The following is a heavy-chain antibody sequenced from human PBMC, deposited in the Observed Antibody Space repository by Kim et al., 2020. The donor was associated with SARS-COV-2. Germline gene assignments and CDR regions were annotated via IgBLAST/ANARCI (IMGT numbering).Heavy chain of an antibody. CDR1: GFTFGDYA. Sequence: GGSLRLSCTASGFTFGDYAMSWFRQAPGKGLEWVGFIRSKAYGGTTEYAASVKGRFTISRDDSKSIAYLQMNSLKTEDTAVYYCTLATVVMFPLPGLRGAPWGQGTLVTVSS. J-gene: IGHJ5*02. CDR3: TLATVVMFPLPGLRGAP. V-gene: IGHV3-49*03. D-gene: IGHD4-17*01. CDR2: IRSKAYGGTT.